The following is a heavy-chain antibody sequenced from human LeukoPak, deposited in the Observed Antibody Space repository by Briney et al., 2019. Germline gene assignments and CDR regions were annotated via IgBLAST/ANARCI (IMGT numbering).Heavy chain of an antibody. CDR1: GFTFSSYW. D-gene: IGHD5-18*01. CDR2: INTDGSST. V-gene: IGHV3-74*01. J-gene: IGHJ3*02. CDR3: ARGGYSYDPAGAFDI. Sequence: GGSLRLSCAASGFTFSSYWMHWVRQAPGKGLVWVSRINTDGSSTNYADSVKGRFTISRDNAKNTLYLQVDSLRAEDTAVYYCARGGYSYDPAGAFDIWGQGTMVTVSS.